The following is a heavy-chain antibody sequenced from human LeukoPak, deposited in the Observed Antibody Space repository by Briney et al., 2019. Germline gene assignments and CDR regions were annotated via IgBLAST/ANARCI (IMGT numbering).Heavy chain of an antibody. CDR3: ARDSLAYSSSWYPVDY. CDR2: INSDGSST. V-gene: IGHV3-74*01. D-gene: IGHD6-13*01. Sequence: VGSLRLSCAASGFTFSAFWMHWVRQAPGKGLVWVSRINSDGSSTTYADSVKGRFTVSRGNAKNTLYLQMNSLRAEDTAVYYCARDSLAYSSSWYPVDYWGQGTLVTVSS. J-gene: IGHJ4*02. CDR1: GFTFSAFW.